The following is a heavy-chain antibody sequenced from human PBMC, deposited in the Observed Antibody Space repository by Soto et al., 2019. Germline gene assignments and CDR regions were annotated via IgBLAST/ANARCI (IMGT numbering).Heavy chain of an antibody. CDR2: IYYSGST. CDR1: GGSISSYY. Sequence: SSETLSLTCTVSGGSISSYYWSWIRQPPGKGLEWIGYIYYSGSTNYNPSLKSRVAISVDTSKNQFSLKLSSVTAADTAVYYCARAGRKYQQNYYYYGMDVWGQGTTVTVSS. CDR3: ARAGRKYQQNYYYYGMDV. J-gene: IGHJ6*02. D-gene: IGHD2-2*01. V-gene: IGHV4-59*01.